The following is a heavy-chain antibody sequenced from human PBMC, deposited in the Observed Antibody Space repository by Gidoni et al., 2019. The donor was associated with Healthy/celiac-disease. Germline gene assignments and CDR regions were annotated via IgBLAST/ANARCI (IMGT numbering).Heavy chain of an antibody. J-gene: IGHJ3*02. CDR3: ARVPYGEDRDAFDI. Sequence: HVQPQESGPGLVKPSWPRSLTRAVSGGSISSRNWWSWVRQPPGKGLEWIGEIYHSGSTNYNPSLKSRVTISVDKSKNQFSLKLSSVTAADTAVYYCARVPYGEDRDAFDIWGQGTMVTVSS. CDR2: IYHSGST. CDR1: GGSISSRNW. D-gene: IGHD4-17*01. V-gene: IGHV4-4*02.